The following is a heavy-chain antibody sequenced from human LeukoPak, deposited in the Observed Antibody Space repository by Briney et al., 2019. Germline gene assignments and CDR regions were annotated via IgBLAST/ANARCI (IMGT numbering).Heavy chain of an antibody. V-gene: IGHV3-48*03. CDR1: GFTFSSYE. Sequence: AGGSLGLSCAVSGFTFSSYEMNWVRQAPGKGLEWVSYISSSGRTIYYADSVKGRFTISRDSAKNSLYLQMDSLRVEDTAVYYCARRAIAEGFDYWGQGTLVTVSS. D-gene: IGHD6-13*01. CDR3: ARRAIAEGFDY. J-gene: IGHJ4*02. CDR2: ISSSGRTI.